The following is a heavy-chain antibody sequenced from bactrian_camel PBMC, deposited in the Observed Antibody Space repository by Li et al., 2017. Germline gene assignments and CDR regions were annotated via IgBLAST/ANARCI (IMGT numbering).Heavy chain of an antibody. CDR1: GSIYGDAC. CDR3: ALRRSGACGNFVAAEFAN. CDR2: IDTGDGST. Sequence: HVQLVESGGGSVQAGGSLRLSCGASGSIYGDACVGWLRQAPGKEREGVAAIDTGDGSTYYLNSVEGRFTISHDNAKNTLYLQMNSLKPEDTAMYYCALRRSGACGNFVAAEFANWGQGTQVTVS. V-gene: IGHV3S1*01. D-gene: IGHD7*01. J-gene: IGHJ4*01.